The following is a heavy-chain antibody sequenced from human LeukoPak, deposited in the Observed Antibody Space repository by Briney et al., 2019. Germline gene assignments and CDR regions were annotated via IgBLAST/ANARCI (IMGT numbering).Heavy chain of an antibody. D-gene: IGHD1-14*01. Sequence: SETLSLTCTVSGGSISSYYWSWIRQPPGKGLEWIGYIYYSGSTNYNPSLKSRVTISVDTSKNQFSLKLSPVTAADTAVYYCARDKGHRTPTWFDPWGQGTLVTVSS. J-gene: IGHJ5*02. CDR2: IYYSGST. CDR3: ARDKGHRTPTWFDP. V-gene: IGHV4-59*01. CDR1: GGSISSYY.